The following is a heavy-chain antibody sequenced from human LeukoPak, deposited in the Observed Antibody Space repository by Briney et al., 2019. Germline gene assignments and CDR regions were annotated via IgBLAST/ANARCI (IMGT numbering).Heavy chain of an antibody. CDR2: VSSSSYI. J-gene: IGHJ4*02. V-gene: IGHV3-21*01. CDR1: GFTFSSYS. Sequence: GGSLRLSCAASGFTFSSYSMNWVRQAPGKGLEWVSSVSSSSYIYYADSVKGRFTISRDNAKNSLYLQMNSLRAEDTAVYYCARDFRTSYLDYWGQGTLVTVSS. D-gene: IGHD2-2*01. CDR3: ARDFRTSYLDY.